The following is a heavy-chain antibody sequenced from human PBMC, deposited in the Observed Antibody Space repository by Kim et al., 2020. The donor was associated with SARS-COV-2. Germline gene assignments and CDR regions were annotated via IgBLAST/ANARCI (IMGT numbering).Heavy chain of an antibody. D-gene: IGHD5-18*01. J-gene: IGHJ4*02. V-gene: IGHV3-21*01. CDR2: ISSSSDYV. Sequence: GGSLRLSCAASGFTFSSYSMNWVRQAPGKGLEWVASISSSSDYVDYADSVKGRFTISRDNAKNSLYLQMNSLRAEDTAVYYCARDGSTGYSYGLFYWGQGTLVTVSS. CDR3: ARDGSTGYSYGLFY. CDR1: GFTFSSYS.